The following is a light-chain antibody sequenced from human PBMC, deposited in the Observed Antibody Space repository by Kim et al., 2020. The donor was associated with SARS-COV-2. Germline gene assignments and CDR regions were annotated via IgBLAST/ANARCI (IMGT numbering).Light chain of an antibody. CDR1: QRISSW. CDR3: QQYNSYWT. J-gene: IGKJ1*01. Sequence: DIQMTQSPSTLSASVGDRVTITCRASQRISSWLAWYQQKPGKAPKLLIYKASSLESGVPSRFSGSGSGTEFTLTISSLQPDDCATYYCQQYNSYWTFGQGTKVDIK. CDR2: KAS. V-gene: IGKV1-5*03.